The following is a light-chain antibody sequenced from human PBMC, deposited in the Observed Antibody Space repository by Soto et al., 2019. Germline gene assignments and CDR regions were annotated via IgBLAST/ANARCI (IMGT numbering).Light chain of an antibody. CDR1: QSFRGL. V-gene: IGKV3-11*01. CDR2: DAY. CDR3: QHRHMRPIT. Sequence: EVVLTQSPVTLSLSPGERATLSCRASQSFRGLLAWYQQKPGQAPRLLIYDAYNRATGIPPRFSGSGSGTDFTLTISSLEPEDSAVYYCQHRHMRPITFGQGTRLEIK. J-gene: IGKJ5*01.